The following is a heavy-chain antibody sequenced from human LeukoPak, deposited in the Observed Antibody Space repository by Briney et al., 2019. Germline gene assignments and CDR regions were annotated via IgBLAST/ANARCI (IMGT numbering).Heavy chain of an antibody. CDR2: INSDGSST. V-gene: IGHV3-74*01. D-gene: IGHD3-3*01. CDR1: GFAFSSYW. J-gene: IGHJ4*02. CDR3: AREVRGLYYDFWSGSDHFDY. Sequence: SGGSLRLSCAASGFAFSSYWMHWVRQAPGKGLVWVSRINSDGSSTSYADSVKGRFTTSRDNAKNTLYLQMNSLRAEDTAVYYCAREVRGLYYDFWSGSDHFDYWGQGTLVTVSS.